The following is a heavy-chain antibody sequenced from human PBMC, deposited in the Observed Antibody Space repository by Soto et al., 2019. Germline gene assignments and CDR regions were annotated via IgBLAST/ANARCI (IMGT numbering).Heavy chain of an antibody. V-gene: IGHV4-59*01. CDR3: ARSGNNWFDP. J-gene: IGHJ5*02. CDR2: IYYTGNT. CDR1: GDSINRYY. Sequence: PSETLSLTCSVSGDSINRYYWNWIRQPPGKGLEWIGYIYYTGNTNYNPSLKSRVIISLDMSKNQFSLSLSSVTAADTAVYYCARSGNNWFDPWGQGTLVTVS.